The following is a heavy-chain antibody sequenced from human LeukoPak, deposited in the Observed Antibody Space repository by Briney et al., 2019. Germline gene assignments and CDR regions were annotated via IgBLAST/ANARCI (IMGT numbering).Heavy chain of an antibody. CDR1: GGSFSGYC. CDR3: ARGRSGFNLSFFYLDN. D-gene: IGHD5-24*01. Sequence: PSETLSLTCAVYGGSFSGYCWSWIRQPPGKGLEWIGEINHSGSTNYNPSLKSRVTISVDTSKNQFSLKLSSVTAADTAVYYCARGRSGFNLSFFYLDNWGQGTLVTVSS. J-gene: IGHJ4*02. CDR2: INHSGST. V-gene: IGHV4-34*01.